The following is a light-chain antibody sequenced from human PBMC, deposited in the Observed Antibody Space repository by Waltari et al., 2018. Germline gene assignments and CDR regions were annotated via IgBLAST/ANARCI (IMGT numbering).Light chain of an antibody. CDR3: QQRSSSIT. CDR2: DAS. Sequence: IVLTQSPATLSLSPGERVTLSCRASQDIASFLAWDQQTPGQAPRPLIYDASSRATGVPARFSGSGPGRDFTLTISSLEPEDSAVYYCQQRSSSITFGGGTKVEIK. CDR1: QDIASF. J-gene: IGKJ4*01. V-gene: IGKV3D-11*01.